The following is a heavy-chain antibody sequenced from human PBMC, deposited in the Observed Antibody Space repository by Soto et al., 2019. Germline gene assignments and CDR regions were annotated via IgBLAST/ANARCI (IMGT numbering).Heavy chain of an antibody. Sequence: SETLSLTCTVSGGSISSYYWSWIRQPPGKGLEWIGYIYYSGSTNYNPSLKSRVTISVDTSKNQFSLKLSSVTAADTAVYYCASTRSRKKGYYFDYWGQGTLVTVSS. V-gene: IGHV4-59*08. CDR1: GGSISSYY. CDR3: ASTRSRKKGYYFDY. CDR2: IYYSGST. J-gene: IGHJ4*02. D-gene: IGHD1-1*01.